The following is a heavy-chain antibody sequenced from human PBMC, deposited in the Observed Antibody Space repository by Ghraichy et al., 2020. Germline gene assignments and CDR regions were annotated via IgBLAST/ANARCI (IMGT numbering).Heavy chain of an antibody. D-gene: IGHD3-16*01. V-gene: IGHV3-7*01. Sequence: GASLRLSCVGSGFNFSRYWMTWVRQAPGKGLQWVANIKQDGSAKYYGDSVKGRFTIARDNAKNLLYLQMGSLRVNDTALYYCARDGGRNWGQGTLVSVS. CDR1: GFNFSRYW. J-gene: IGHJ4*02. CDR3: ARDGGRN. CDR2: IKQDGSAK.